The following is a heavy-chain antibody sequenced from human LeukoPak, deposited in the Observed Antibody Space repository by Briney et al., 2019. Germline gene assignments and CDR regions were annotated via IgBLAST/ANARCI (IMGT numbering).Heavy chain of an antibody. D-gene: IGHD2-2*01. Sequence: GSLRLSCAASGFTFSHYWMHWVRQAPGKGLVWVSLINTDGSIITYADSVKGRFTISRDNAKNSMYLQMNSLRAEDTAVYYCAAEGRCSSTSCYENDYWGQGTLVTVSS. CDR2: INTDGSII. J-gene: IGHJ4*02. V-gene: IGHV3-74*01. CDR3: AAEGRCSSTSCYENDY. CDR1: GFTFSHYW.